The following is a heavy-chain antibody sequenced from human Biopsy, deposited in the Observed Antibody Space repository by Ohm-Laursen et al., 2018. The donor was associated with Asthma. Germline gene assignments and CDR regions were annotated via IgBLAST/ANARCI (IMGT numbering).Heavy chain of an antibody. J-gene: IGHJ4*02. V-gene: IGHV4-31*03. Sequence: TLSLTCTVSYGPITSGGYYWTWIRQPPGKGLEWIGFIYYSGSTYYNPSLKSRVSISIDTSKNQFSLKLSSVTAADTAVYYCARAQDYYNSRGYYRSFDYWGQGTLVTVS. D-gene: IGHD3-22*01. CDR2: IYYSGST. CDR3: ARAQDYYNSRGYYRSFDY. CDR1: YGPITSGGYY.